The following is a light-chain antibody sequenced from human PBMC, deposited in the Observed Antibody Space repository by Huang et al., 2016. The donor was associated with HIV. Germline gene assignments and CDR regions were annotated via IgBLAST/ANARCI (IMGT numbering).Light chain of an antibody. CDR3: MQGIHLPFT. J-gene: IGKJ3*01. CDR1: QSLLHTDGKTS. V-gene: IGKV2-29*02. Sequence: DIVMTQTPLSLSVIPGQPASISCKSSQSLLHTDGKTSFYWYLQKPGQSQQRLIYERSRRLSGVPDRFRGSGSGTDFTLKISRVEAEDVGVYYCMQGIHLPFTFGPGTKVDIK. CDR2: ERS.